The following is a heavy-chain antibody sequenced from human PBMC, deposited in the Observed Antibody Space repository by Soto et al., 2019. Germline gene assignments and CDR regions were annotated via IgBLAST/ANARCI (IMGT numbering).Heavy chain of an antibody. J-gene: IGHJ4*02. Sequence: EVQLVESGGGLVQPGGSLKLSCAGSGFTFSDAPVHWVRQASGNGLEWIGRIRSKVKDYATAYSESVKGRFTISRDDSKYTAYLQMNSLETDDSAMYYCSTLGEWGSYSGYWGQGTLVTVSS. CDR3: STLGEWGSYSGY. CDR1: GFTFSDAP. V-gene: IGHV3-73*02. D-gene: IGHD3-16*01. CDR2: IRSKVKDYAT.